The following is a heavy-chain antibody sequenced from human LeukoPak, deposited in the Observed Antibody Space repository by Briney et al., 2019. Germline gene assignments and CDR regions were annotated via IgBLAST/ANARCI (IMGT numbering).Heavy chain of an antibody. V-gene: IGHV4-59*12. J-gene: IGHJ4*02. Sequence: SETLSLTCTVSGGSIRSYYWNWIRQPPGKGLEWIGYIYYSGNTNYNPSLKSRVTISVDTSKNQFSLKLSSVTAADTAVYYCARDSAMLTYFDYWGQGTLVTVSS. CDR3: ARDSAMLTYFDY. CDR1: GGSIRSYY. D-gene: IGHD5-18*01. CDR2: IYYSGNT.